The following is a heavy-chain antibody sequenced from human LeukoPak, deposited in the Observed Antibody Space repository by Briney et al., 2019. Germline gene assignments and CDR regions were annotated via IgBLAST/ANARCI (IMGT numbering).Heavy chain of an antibody. CDR1: GGSISNYY. Sequence: SETLSLTCTVSGGSISNYYWGWIRQPPGKGLEWIGTIYYSGSTYYNPSLKSRVTISVDTSKNQFSLKLSSVTAADTAVYYCARRNRGYSGYAFDYWGQGTLVTVSS. CDR3: ARRNRGYSGYAFDY. J-gene: IGHJ4*02. D-gene: IGHD5-12*01. CDR2: IYYSGST. V-gene: IGHV4-39*01.